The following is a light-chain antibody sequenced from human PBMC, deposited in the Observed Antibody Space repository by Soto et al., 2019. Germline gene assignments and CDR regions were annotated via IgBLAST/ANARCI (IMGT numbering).Light chain of an antibody. CDR2: GAS. J-gene: IGKJ4*01. CDR1: QSLRSS. Sequence: VMTQSPATLSVSPGERATLSCRASQSLRSSLAWYQQKPGQAPRLLIYGASTRATGIPARFSGSGSGTEFTLTISSLQSEDFAVYYCQQYNNWPLTFGGGTTVEIK. CDR3: QQYNNWPLT. V-gene: IGKV3-15*01.